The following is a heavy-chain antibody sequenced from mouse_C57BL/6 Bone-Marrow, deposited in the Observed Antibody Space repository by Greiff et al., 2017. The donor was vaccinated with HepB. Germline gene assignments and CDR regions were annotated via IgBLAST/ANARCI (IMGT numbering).Heavy chain of an antibody. Sequence: EVKVEESGGGLVQPGGSMKLSCVASGFTFSNYWMNWVRQSPEKGLEWVAQIRLKSDNYATHYAESVKGRFTISRDDSKSSVYLQMNNLRAEDTGIYYCSITTVVARSYFDYWGQGTTLTVSS. CDR2: IRLKSDNYAT. CDR1: GFTFSNYW. V-gene: IGHV6-3*01. J-gene: IGHJ2*01. CDR3: SITTVVARSYFDY. D-gene: IGHD1-1*01.